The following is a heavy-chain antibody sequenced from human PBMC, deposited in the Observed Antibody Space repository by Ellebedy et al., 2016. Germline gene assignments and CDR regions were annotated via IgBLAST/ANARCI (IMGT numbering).Heavy chain of an antibody. Sequence: SVKVSCXASGGTFSTYGISWVRQAPGQGLEWMGGIIPTFETSNYAQKFQGRVAITADDSMSTVYMDLSGLISEDTAVYYCATEPPHGSGTEYYFDNWGQGTLITVSS. CDR2: IIPTFETS. V-gene: IGHV1-69*13. J-gene: IGHJ4*02. CDR3: ATEPPHGSGTEYYFDN. CDR1: GGTFSTYG. D-gene: IGHD6-19*01.